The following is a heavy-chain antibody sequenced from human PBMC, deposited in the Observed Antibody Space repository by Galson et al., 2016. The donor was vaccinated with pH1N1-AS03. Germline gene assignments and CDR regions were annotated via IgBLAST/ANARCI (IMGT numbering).Heavy chain of an antibody. CDR1: GYTFTGYY. D-gene: IGHD6-19*01. V-gene: IGHV1-2*02. CDR3: ARNRPIAVSGTDGFDP. CDR2: INPNSGGS. Sequence: SVKVSCKASGYTFTGYYMHWVRQAPGQGPEWMGWINPNSGGSKYAQKFQGRVTMTRDTSNSTAYMEMSNQKSDDTAVYSCARNRPIAVSGTDGFDPWGQGTLVAVSS. J-gene: IGHJ5*02.